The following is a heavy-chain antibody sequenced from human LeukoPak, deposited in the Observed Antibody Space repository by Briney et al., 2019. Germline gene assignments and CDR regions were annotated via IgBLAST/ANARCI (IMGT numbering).Heavy chain of an antibody. CDR1: GYTFTSYY. CDR3: ARCPNVLLWFGELYDYGMDV. Sequence: ASVKVSCKASGYTFTSYYMHWVRQAPGQGLEWMGIINPSGGSTSYAQKFQGRVTMTRDTPTSTVYMELSSLRSEDTAVYYCARCPNVLLWFGELYDYGMDVWGQGTTVTVSS. D-gene: IGHD3-10*01. J-gene: IGHJ6*02. CDR2: INPSGGST. V-gene: IGHV1-46*01.